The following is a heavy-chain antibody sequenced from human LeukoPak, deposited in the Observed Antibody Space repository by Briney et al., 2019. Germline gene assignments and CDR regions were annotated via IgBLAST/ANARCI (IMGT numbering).Heavy chain of an antibody. V-gene: IGHV3-11*01. D-gene: IGHD3-10*01. CDR2: ISSSGSTI. CDR3: ARSLYYYGSGSRPHDAFDI. CDR1: GFTFSDYY. J-gene: IGHJ3*02. Sequence: GGSLRLSCAASGFTFSDYYMSWIRQAPGKGLEWVSYISSSGSTIYYADSVKGRFTISRDNAKNSLYLQMNSLRAEDTAVYYCARSLYYYGSGSRPHDAFDIWGQGTMVTVSS.